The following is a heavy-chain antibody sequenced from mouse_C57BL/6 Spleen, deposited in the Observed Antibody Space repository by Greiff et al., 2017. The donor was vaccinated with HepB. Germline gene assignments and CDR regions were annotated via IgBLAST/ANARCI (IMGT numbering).Heavy chain of an antibody. CDR2: ISDGGSYT. CDR3: ANYYGSSSAWFAY. CDR1: GFTFSSYA. J-gene: IGHJ3*01. D-gene: IGHD1-1*01. Sequence: EVHLVESGGGLVKPGGSLKLSCAASGFTFSSYAMSWVRQTPEKRLEWVATISDGGSYTYYPDNVKGRFTISRDNAKNNLYLQMSHLKSEDTAMYYCANYYGSSSAWFAYWGQGTLVTVSA. V-gene: IGHV5-4*01.